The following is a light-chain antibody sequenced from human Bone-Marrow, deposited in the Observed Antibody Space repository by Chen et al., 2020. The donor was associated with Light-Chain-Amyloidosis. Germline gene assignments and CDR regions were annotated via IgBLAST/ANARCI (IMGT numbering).Light chain of an antibody. J-gene: IGLJ3*02. CDR2: DDS. CDR3: QVWDRSSDRPV. CDR1: NIGSTS. Sequence: SYVLTQPSWVAVATGQTGTIAWGGNNIGSTSGHWLQQAPGQAPLLVVYDDSDRPSGITERLSGSNSGNTATLTISRVEAGDEADYYCQVWDRSSDRPVFGGGTKLTVL. V-gene: IGLV3-21*02.